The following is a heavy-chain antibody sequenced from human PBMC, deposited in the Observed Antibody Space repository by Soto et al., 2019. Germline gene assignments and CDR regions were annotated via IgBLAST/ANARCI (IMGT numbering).Heavy chain of an antibody. V-gene: IGHV1-69*01. CDR3: ARDSGIYSSGWYGFYYFDY. J-gene: IGHJ4*02. Sequence: VQLVQSGAEVKKPGSSVKVSCKASGGTFSSYAISWVRQAPGQGLEWMGGIIPIFGTANYAQKFQGRVTITADESTSTAYMELSSLRSEDTAVYYCARDSGIYSSGWYGFYYFDYWGQGTLVTVPS. CDR2: IIPIFGTA. CDR1: GGTFSSYA. D-gene: IGHD6-19*01.